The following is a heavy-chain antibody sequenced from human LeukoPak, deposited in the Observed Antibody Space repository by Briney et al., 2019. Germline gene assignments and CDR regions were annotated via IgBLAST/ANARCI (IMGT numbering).Heavy chain of an antibody. Sequence: SETLSLTCAVYGGSFSGYYWSWICQPPRTGLEWIGEINHSGSTNYNPSLKSRVTISVDASKNQFSLKLSSATAADTAVYYCARGRTIFGVVIIGYLLDYWGQGTLVTVSS. CDR1: GGSFSGYY. V-gene: IGHV4-34*01. CDR3: ARGRTIFGVVIIGYLLDY. D-gene: IGHD3-3*01. CDR2: INHSGST. J-gene: IGHJ4*02.